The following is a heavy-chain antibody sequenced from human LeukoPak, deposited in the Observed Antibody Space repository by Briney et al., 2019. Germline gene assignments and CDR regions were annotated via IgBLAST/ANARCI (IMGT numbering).Heavy chain of an antibody. CDR2: ISSSSSYI. D-gene: IGHD6-13*01. CDR3: ARDLIGSSSWYSYYYMDV. V-gene: IGHV3-21*01. Sequence: GGSLRLSCAASGFTFSSYSMNWVRQAPGKGLEWVSSISSSSSYIYYADSVKGRFTISRDNAKNSLYLQMNSLRAEDTAVYYCARDLIGSSSWYSYYYMDVWGKGTTVTISS. CDR1: GFTFSSYS. J-gene: IGHJ6*03.